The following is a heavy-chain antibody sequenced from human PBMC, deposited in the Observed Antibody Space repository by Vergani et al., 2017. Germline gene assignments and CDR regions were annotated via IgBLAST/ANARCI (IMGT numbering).Heavy chain of an antibody. V-gene: IGHV3-11*01. CDR1: GFRVSDYY. J-gene: IGHJ4*02. D-gene: IGHD3-9*01. CDR3: VRDNLASIDWENYSREDKCDC. CDR2: ISSSGSTI. Sequence: QAQLVESGGGLVKPGGSLRLSCTASGFRVSDYYMNWVRQAPGRGLEWISYISSSGSTIDYSDSVKGRFTMSRDNAKNSLYLEMTSLRVEDTGVHYCVRDNLASIDWENYSREDKCDCWGQGTLVTVSS.